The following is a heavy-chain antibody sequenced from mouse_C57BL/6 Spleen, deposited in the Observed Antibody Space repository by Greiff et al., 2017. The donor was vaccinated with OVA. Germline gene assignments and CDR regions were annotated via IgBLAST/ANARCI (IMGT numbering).Heavy chain of an antibody. CDR3: ARKHSHPSNYAMDY. CDR2: IYPRSGNT. CDR1: GYTFTSYG. D-gene: IGHD2-10*02. V-gene: IGHV1-81*01. J-gene: IGHJ4*01. Sequence: QVQLQQSGAELARPGASVKLSCKASGYTFTSYGISWVKQRTGQGLEWIGEIYPRSGNTYYNEKFKGKATLTADKSSSTAYMELRSLTSEDSAVYFCARKHSHPSNYAMDYWGRGTSVTVSS.